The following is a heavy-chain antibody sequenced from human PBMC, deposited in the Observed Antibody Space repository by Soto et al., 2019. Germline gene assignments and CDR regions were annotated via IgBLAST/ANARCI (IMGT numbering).Heavy chain of an antibody. V-gene: IGHV3-73*02. CDR1: GFTFSASA. Sequence: EVQLVESGGGLVQPGGSLELSCAASGFTFSASAMHWVRQASGKGLEWVGRIRSNGRTAYAASMQGRFTISRDNSKSTLYLQMDSLKVEDTAFYYCASIPTFMVLTPRDFWGRGTLVTVSA. J-gene: IGHJ4*02. CDR3: ASIPTFMVLTPRDF. D-gene: IGHD2-21*02. CDR2: IRSNGRT.